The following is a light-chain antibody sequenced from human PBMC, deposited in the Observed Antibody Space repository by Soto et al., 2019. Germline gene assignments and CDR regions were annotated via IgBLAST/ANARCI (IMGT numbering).Light chain of an antibody. V-gene: IGLV1-40*01. CDR1: SSNIGAGYD. J-gene: IGLJ2*01. CDR3: QSYDSSLSGVV. Sequence: QALVTQPPSVSGAPGQRVTISCTGSSSNIGAGYDVHWYQQLPGTAPKLLIYGNSNRPSGVPDRFSGSKSGTSASLAITGLQAADEADYYCQSYDSSLSGVVFGGGTKLTVL. CDR2: GNS.